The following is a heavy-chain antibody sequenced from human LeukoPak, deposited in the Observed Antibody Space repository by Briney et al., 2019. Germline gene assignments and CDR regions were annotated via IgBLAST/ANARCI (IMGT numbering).Heavy chain of an antibody. D-gene: IGHD6-6*01. CDR3: ARVVSYEYSSSPEDFDY. V-gene: IGHV1-18*01. Sequence: ASVKVSCKASGYTFTSYGISWVRQAPGQGLEWMGWISAYNGNTNYAQKLQGRVTMTTDTSTSTAYTELRSLRSDDTAVYYCARVVSYEYSSSPEDFDYWGQGTLVTVSS. CDR1: GYTFTSYG. CDR2: ISAYNGNT. J-gene: IGHJ4*02.